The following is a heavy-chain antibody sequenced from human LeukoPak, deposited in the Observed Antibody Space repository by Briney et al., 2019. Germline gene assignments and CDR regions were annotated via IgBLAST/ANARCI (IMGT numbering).Heavy chain of an antibody. D-gene: IGHD6-19*01. V-gene: IGHV3-30-3*01. Sequence: PGGSLRLSCAASGFTFSNYWMSWVRQAPGKGLEWVAVISHDGSNKYYADSVKGRFTISRDNSKNTLYLQMNSLRAEDTAVYYCTRDRGNPSGWYGGDYWGQGTLVTVSS. CDR3: TRDRGNPSGWYGGDY. J-gene: IGHJ4*02. CDR2: ISHDGSNK. CDR1: GFTFSNYW.